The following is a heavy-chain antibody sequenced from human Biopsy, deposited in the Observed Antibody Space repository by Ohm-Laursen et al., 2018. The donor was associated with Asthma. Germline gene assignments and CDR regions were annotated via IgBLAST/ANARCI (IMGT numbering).Heavy chain of an antibody. J-gene: IGHJ4*02. CDR1: GFRFSSYA. CDR3: AREVKMAY. CDR2: ITYDGSKT. V-gene: IGHV3-30*15. Sequence: SLRLSCAAFGFRFSSYAMHWVRQAPGKGLEWVALITYDGSKTIYGDSVRGRFTVSRDSSTNTLYLQMSSLRPEDTAVYYCAREVKMAYWGRGTLVTVSS. D-gene: IGHD2-8*01.